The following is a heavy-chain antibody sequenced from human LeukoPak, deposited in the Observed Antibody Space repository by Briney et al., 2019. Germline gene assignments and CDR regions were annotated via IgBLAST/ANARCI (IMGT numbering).Heavy chain of an antibody. CDR2: INHSGST. D-gene: IGHD3-22*01. CDR3: ARGRYYYDSSGYYPGYYMDV. J-gene: IGHJ6*03. V-gene: IGHV4-34*01. Sequence: SETLSLTCAVYGGSFSGYYWSRIRQPPGKGLEWIGEINHSGSTNYNPSLKSRVTISVDTSKNQFSLKLSSVTAADTAVYNCARGRYYYDSSGYYPGYYMDVWGKGTTVTVSS. CDR1: GGSFSGYY.